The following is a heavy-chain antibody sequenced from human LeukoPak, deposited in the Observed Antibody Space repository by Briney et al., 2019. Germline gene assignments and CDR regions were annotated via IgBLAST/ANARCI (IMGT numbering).Heavy chain of an antibody. J-gene: IGHJ4*02. CDR3: AREGLEQWLAGSDY. D-gene: IGHD6-19*01. V-gene: IGHV1-18*01. CDR2: ISVYNGNT. Sequence: ASVKVSCKASGYTFASYGISWVRQAPGQGLEWMGWISVYNGNTKYAQKVEGRVPMTTETATSTAYMELRSLRSDDTAVYYCAREGLEQWLAGSDYWGQGTLVTVSS. CDR1: GYTFASYG.